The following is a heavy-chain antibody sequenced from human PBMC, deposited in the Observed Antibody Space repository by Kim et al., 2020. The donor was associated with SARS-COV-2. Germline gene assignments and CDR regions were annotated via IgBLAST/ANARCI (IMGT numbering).Heavy chain of an antibody. D-gene: IGHD1-26*01. CDR2: ISAYNGNT. V-gene: IGHV1-18*04. CDR1: GYTFTSYG. J-gene: IGHJ6*02. CDR3: AREGGSYYAYYYGMDV. Sequence: ASVKVSCKASGYTFTSYGISWVRQAPGQGLEWMGWISAYNGNTNYAQKLQGRVTMTTDTSTSTAYMELRSLRSDDTAVYYCAREGGSYYAYYYGMDVWGQGTTVTVSS.